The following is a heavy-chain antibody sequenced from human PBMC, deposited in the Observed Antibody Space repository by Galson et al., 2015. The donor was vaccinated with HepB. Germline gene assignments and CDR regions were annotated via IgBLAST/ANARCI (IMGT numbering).Heavy chain of an antibody. CDR3: VKDGPRGYSVDFDY. J-gene: IGHJ4*02. V-gene: IGHV3-64D*06. CDR1: GFTFSSYA. D-gene: IGHD5/OR15-5a*01. Sequence: SLRLSCAASGFTFSSYAMHWVRQAPGKGLEYVSAISSNGGSTYYADSVKGRFTISRDNSKNTLYLQMSSLRAEDTAVYYCVKDGPRGYSVDFDYWGQGTLVTVSS. CDR2: ISSNGGST.